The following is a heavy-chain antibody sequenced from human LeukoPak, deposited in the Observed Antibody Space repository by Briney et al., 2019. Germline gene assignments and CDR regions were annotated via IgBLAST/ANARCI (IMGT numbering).Heavy chain of an antibody. CDR3: ARDRTMIAV. CDR1: GYTFTGDY. J-gene: IGHJ4*02. CDR2: INPNSGGT. V-gene: IGHV1-2*02. Sequence: GASVKVSCTASGYTFTGDYMHWVRQAPGQGLEWMGWINPNSGGTNYAQKFQGRVTMTRDTSISTAYMELSRLRSDDTAVYYCARDRTMIAVWGRGTLVTVSS. D-gene: IGHD3-22*01.